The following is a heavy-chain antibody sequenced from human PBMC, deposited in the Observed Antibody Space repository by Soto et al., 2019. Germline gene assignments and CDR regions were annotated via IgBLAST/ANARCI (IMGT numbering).Heavy chain of an antibody. J-gene: IGHJ4*01. CDR3: ARTTNTDGLDY. V-gene: IGHV3-53*01. D-gene: IGHD1-1*01. CDR1: GFTVSSNY. CDR2: IYSSSNT. Sequence: EVQLVESGGGLIQPGGSLRLSCAASGFTVSSNYMTWVRQAPGKGLEWVSVIYSSSNTHYADSVKGRFTISRDNSKNTLYLQMNSLRAEDTAMYYCARTTNTDGLDYWGHGTLVTVSS.